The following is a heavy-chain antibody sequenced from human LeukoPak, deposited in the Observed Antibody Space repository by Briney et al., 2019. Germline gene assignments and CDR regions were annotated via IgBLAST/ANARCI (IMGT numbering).Heavy chain of an antibody. CDR2: ISGSGGST. V-gene: IGHV3-23*01. CDR3: AKDQVSFRYYDSSGYRAFDY. J-gene: IGHJ4*02. CDR1: GFTFDDYA. Sequence: GGSLRLSCAASGFTFDDYAMHWVRQAPGKGLEWVSAISGSGGSTYYADSVKGRFTISRDNSKNTLYLQMNSLRAEDTAVYYCAKDQVSFRYYDSSGYRAFDYWGQGTLVTVSS. D-gene: IGHD3-22*01.